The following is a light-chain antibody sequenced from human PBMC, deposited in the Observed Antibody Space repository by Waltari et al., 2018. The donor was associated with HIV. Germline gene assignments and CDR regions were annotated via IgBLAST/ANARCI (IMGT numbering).Light chain of an antibody. Sequence: QSALTQPRSVSGSPGQSVTISCTGTSSDVGGYNYVPWYQQHPGKAPKFMIYDVSKRPSGVPDRFSGSKSGNTASLTISGLQAEDEADYYCCSYAGSYTVFGGGTKLTVL. V-gene: IGLV2-11*01. CDR1: SSDVGGYNY. CDR3: CSYAGSYTV. CDR2: DVS. J-gene: IGLJ2*01.